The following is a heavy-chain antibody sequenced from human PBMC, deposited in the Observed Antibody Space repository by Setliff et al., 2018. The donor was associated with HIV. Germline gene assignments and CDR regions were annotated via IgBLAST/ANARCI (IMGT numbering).Heavy chain of an antibody. D-gene: IGHD6-6*01. CDR3: ARDPAPSSSASYFQH. CDR1: GYTFTGYY. V-gene: IGHV1-46*01. Sequence: RASVKVSCKTSGYTFTGYYMHWVRQAPGQGFEWMGRIDPKSGSTTYAQKFQGRVTMTRDTSTNTVYMELSSLRSEDTAVYYCARDPAPSSSASYFQHWGQGTPVTVSS. CDR2: IDPKSGST. J-gene: IGHJ1*01.